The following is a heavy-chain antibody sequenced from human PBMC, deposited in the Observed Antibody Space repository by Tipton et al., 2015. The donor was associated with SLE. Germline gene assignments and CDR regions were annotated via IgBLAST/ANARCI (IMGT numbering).Heavy chain of an antibody. D-gene: IGHD5-18*01. Sequence: SLRLFCAASGFTFSSYGMHWVRQAPGKGLEWVAVIWYDGSNKYYADSVKGRFTISRDNSKNTLYLQMNSLRAEDTAVYYCASGGYSYGFDYWGQGTLVTVSS. CDR1: GFTFSSYG. CDR3: ASGGYSYGFDY. J-gene: IGHJ4*02. CDR2: IWYDGSNK. V-gene: IGHV3-33*01.